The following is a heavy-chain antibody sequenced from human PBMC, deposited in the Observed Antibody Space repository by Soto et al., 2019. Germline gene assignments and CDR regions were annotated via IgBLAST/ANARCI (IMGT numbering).Heavy chain of an antibody. CDR2: ISAYNGNT. V-gene: IGHV1-18*01. Sequence: GASVKVSCKASGYTFTSYGISWVRQAPGQGLEWMGWISAYNGNTNYAQKLQGRVTMTTDTSTSTAYMELRSLRAEDTAVYYCARVWNNGRFDYWGQGTLVTVSS. J-gene: IGHJ4*02. CDR3: ARVWNNGRFDY. CDR1: GYTFTSYG. D-gene: IGHD3-3*01.